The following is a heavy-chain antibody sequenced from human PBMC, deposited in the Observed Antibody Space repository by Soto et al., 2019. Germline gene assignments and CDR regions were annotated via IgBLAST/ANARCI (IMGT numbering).Heavy chain of an antibody. J-gene: IGHJ5*02. CDR2: IYYSGST. D-gene: IGHD3-16*02. CDR1: GGSISSGGYY. Sequence: SETLSLTCTVSGGSISSGGYYWSWIREHPGKGLEWIGYIYYSGSTYYNPSLKSRVTISVDTSKNQFSLKLSSVTAADTAVYYCAGYDYVWGSYRPGGFDPWGQGTLVTVSS. CDR3: AGYDYVWGSYRPGGFDP. V-gene: IGHV4-31*03.